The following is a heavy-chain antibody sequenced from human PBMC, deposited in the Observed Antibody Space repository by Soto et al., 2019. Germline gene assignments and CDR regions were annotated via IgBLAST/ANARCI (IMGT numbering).Heavy chain of an antibody. CDR2: IYYSWSS. Sequence: LSLTCTVPGGSISSSSYYWGWIRQPPGKGLEWIGSIYYSWSSYYNPSLKSRVTISVDTSKNQFSLKLSSVTAADTAVYYCERQSYYYGMDVWGQGTTGTRSS. CDR3: ERQSYYYGMDV. V-gene: IGHV4-39*01. J-gene: IGHJ6*02. CDR1: GGSISSSSYY.